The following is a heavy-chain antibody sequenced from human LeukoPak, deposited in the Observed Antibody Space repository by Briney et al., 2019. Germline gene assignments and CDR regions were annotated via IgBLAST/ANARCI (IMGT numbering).Heavy chain of an antibody. CDR1: GGSISSYY. CDR3: ARMGGYSGYATH. D-gene: IGHD5-12*01. J-gene: IGHJ4*02. CDR2: IHYSGST. V-gene: IGHV4-59*08. Sequence: SETLSLTCTVSGGSISSYYWSWIRQPPGKGLEWIGYIHYSGSTNYNPSPKSRVTISLDTSNNQFSLKLSSVTAADTAVYYCARMGGYSGYATHWGQGTLVTVSS.